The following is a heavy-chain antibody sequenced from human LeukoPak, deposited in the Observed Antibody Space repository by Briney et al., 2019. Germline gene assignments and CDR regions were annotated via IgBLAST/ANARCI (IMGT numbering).Heavy chain of an antibody. CDR1: GFTLSSYG. D-gene: IGHD2-2*01. CDR2: IRYDGSNK. V-gene: IGHV3-30*02. J-gene: IGHJ4*02. Sequence: GGSLRLSCAASGFTLSSYGMHWVRQAPGKGLEWVAFIRYDGSNKYYADSVKGRFTISRDNSKNTLYLQMNSLRAEDTAVYYCAKDSLGYCSSTSCSGGDYWGQGTLVTVSS. CDR3: AKDSLGYCSSTSCSGGDY.